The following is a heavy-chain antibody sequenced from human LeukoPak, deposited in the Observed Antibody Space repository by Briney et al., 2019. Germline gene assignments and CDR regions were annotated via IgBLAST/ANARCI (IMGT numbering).Heavy chain of an antibody. J-gene: IGHJ4*02. CDR3: ARDRAHYDSSGYYYFQNFDY. V-gene: IGHV3-48*03. D-gene: IGHD3-22*01. Sequence: GGSLRLSCAASGFTFSSYEMNWVRQAPGKGLEWVSYISSSGSTIYYADSVKGRFTISRDNAKTSLYLQMNSLRAEDTAVYYCARDRAHYDSSGYYYFQNFDYWGQGTLVTVSS. CDR1: GFTFSSYE. CDR2: ISSSGSTI.